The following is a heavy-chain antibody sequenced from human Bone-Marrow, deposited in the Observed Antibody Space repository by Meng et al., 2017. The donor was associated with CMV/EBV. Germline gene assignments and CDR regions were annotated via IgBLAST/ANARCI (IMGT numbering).Heavy chain of an antibody. Sequence: KVSCKGSGYNFASYWIAWMRQRPGQGLEWVGIIYPGDSKTNYSPSLQGRVTITADKSTKIAYLQWNSLTTSDTAVYYCARGGSVRGVVLPKWFDPWGHGTLVTVSS. J-gene: IGHJ5*02. CDR3: ARGGSVRGVVLPKWFDP. CDR1: GYNFASYW. CDR2: IYPGDSKT. V-gene: IGHV5-51*01. D-gene: IGHD3-10*01.